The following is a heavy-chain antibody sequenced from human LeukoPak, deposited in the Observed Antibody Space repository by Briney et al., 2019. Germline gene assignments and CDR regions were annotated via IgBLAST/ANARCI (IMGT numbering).Heavy chain of an antibody. V-gene: IGHV4-59*01. CDR1: GGSISSYY. J-gene: IGHJ4*02. Sequence: SETLSLTCTVSGGSISSYYWSWIRQPPGKGLEWIGYIYYSGSTNYNPSLKSRVTISVDTSKNQFSLKLSSVTAADTAVYYCAREGGSGWPYYFDYRGQGTLVTVSS. D-gene: IGHD6-19*01. CDR3: AREGGSGWPYYFDY. CDR2: IYYSGST.